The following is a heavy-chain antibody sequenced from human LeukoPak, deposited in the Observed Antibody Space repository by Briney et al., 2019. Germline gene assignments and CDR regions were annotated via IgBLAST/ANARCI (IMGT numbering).Heavy chain of an antibody. V-gene: IGHV3-7*04. CDR2: IKEDGSEK. D-gene: IGHD2-21*01. CDR1: GFTFSSYA. Sequence: GGSLRLSCAASGFTFSSYAMSWVRQAPGKGLKWVANIKEDGSEKYYADSVKGRFTISKDNAKNSLNLQMNSLRAEDTAVYYCAREGLWVGLDSGKTRQAYWESWGQGTMVTVSS. J-gene: IGHJ3*01. CDR3: AREGLWVGLDSGKTRQAYWES.